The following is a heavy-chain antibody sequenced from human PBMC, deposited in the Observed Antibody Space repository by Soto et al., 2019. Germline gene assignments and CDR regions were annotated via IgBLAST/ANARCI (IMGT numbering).Heavy chain of an antibody. CDR2: ISSISSTI. Sequence: GGSLRLSCAASGFSFNSYSMNWVRQAPGKGLEWVSYISSISSTIYYADSVKGRFTVSRDNAKNSLYLQMNSLRDEDTAVYYCAREKIVLAPAAVRWFDPWGQGTLVTVSS. CDR1: GFSFNSYS. CDR3: AREKIVLAPAAVRWFDP. V-gene: IGHV3-48*02. D-gene: IGHD2-2*01. J-gene: IGHJ5*02.